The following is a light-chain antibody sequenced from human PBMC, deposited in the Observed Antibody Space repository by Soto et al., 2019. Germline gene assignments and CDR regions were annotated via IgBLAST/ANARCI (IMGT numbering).Light chain of an antibody. J-gene: IGLJ1*01. Sequence: QSALTQPRSVSGAPGQSVTISFTGTSSDVGGYNYVSWYQQHPGKAPKLMIYDVSKRPSGVPDRFSGSKSGNTASLTISGLQAEDEADYYYCAYAGSYTYVFGTGTKVAVL. CDR3: CAYAGSYTYV. CDR2: DVS. CDR1: SSDVGGYNY. V-gene: IGLV2-11*01.